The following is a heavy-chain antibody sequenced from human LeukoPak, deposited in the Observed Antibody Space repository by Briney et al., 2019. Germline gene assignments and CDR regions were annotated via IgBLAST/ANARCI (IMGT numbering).Heavy chain of an antibody. CDR3: ARALMIRGVIIPACDY. CDR1: GFTFSTYD. Sequence: GGSLRLSCAAFGFTFSTYDMRWVRQSAGKGLEWVSGIGTAGDTHYPGSVKGGFTISKENGKNSLYLQMNSLPAEDTAVYCCARALMIRGVIIPACDYWGQEALVTVSS. D-gene: IGHD3-10*01. CDR2: IGTAGDT. J-gene: IGHJ4*02. V-gene: IGHV3-13*01.